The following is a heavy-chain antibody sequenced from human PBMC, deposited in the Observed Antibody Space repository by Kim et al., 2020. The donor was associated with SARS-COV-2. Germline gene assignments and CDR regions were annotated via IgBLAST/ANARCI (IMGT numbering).Heavy chain of an antibody. CDR3: ARAEYYYGSGSYLRGSRRCFDY. J-gene: IGHJ4*01. CDR1: GGSFSGYY. CDR2: INHSGST. D-gene: IGHD3-10*01. V-gene: IGHV4-34*01. Sequence: SETLSLTCDVYGGSFSGYYWSWIHQPPGKGLEWIGEINHSGSTNYNPSLKSRVTISVDTSKNQFSLKLSYVTAADTAVYYCARAEYYYGSGSYLRGSRRCFDYWGHGTLVTVPS.